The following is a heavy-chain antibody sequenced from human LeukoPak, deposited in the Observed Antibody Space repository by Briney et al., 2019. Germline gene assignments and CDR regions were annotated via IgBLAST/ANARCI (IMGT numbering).Heavy chain of an antibody. Sequence: GGSLRLSCAASGFTFSSYSMNWVRQAPGKGLEWVSYISSSSSTIYYADSVKGRFTISRDNAKNSLYLQMNSLRAEDTAVYYCARGVLYDYVWGSYLDYWGQGTLVTVSS. V-gene: IGHV3-48*04. CDR1: GFTFSSYS. CDR3: ARGVLYDYVWGSYLDY. D-gene: IGHD3-16*02. CDR2: ISSSSSTI. J-gene: IGHJ4*02.